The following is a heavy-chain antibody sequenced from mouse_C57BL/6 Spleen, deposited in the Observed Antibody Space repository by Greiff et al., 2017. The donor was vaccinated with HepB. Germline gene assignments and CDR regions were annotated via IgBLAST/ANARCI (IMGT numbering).Heavy chain of an antibody. CDR3: ARDGDDGYFY. CDR1: GFTFSSYA. CDR2: ISDGGSYT. V-gene: IGHV5-4*01. J-gene: IGHJ2*01. D-gene: IGHD2-3*01. Sequence: EVKVVESGGGLVKPGGSLKLSCAASGFTFSSYAMSWVRQTPEKRLEWVATISDGGSYTYYPDNVKGRFTISRDNAKNNLYLQMSHLKSEDTAMYYCARDGDDGYFYWGQGTTLTVSS.